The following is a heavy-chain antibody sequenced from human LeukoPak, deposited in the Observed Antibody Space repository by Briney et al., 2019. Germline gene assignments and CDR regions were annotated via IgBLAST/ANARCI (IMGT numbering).Heavy chain of an antibody. CDR3: ARDDGSKGLDL. V-gene: IGHV3-48*03. CDR2: ISSSGSTI. D-gene: IGHD5-24*01. CDR1: GFTFSSYE. J-gene: IGHJ5*02. Sequence: PGGSLRLSCAASGFTFSSYEMNWVRQAPGKGLEWVSYISSSGSTIYYADSVKGRFTISRDNAKNSLYLQMNSLRAEDTSVYYCARDDGSKGLDLWGQGTLVTVSS.